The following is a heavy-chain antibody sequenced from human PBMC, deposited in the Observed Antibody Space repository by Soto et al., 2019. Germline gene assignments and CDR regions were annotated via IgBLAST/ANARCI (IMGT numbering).Heavy chain of an antibody. CDR1: GGSISSSNW. CDR2: IYHSGST. D-gene: IGHD6-13*01. V-gene: IGHV4-4*02. J-gene: IGHJ5*02. Sequence: SETLSLTCAVSGGSISSSNWWSWVRQPPGKGLEWIGEIYHSGSTNYNPSLKSRVTISVDKSKNQFSLKLSSVTAADTAVYYCAREWEQQLVLRWFDPWGQGTLVTVSS. CDR3: AREWEQQLVLRWFDP.